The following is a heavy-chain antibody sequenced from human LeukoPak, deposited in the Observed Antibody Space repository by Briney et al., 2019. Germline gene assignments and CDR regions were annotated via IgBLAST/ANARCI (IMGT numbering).Heavy chain of an antibody. CDR1: GGSISSSGYY. CDR2: IYYSGSA. D-gene: IGHD3-16*01. J-gene: IGHJ4*02. Sequence: PSETLSLTCIVSGGSISSSGYYWGWIRQPPGKGLEWIGSIYYSGSAYYNPSLKSRVTISVDTSKNQFSLRLSSVTAADTAVYYCARRGVPRTRTYHFDYWGQGTLVTVSS. CDR3: ARRGVPRTRTYHFDY. V-gene: IGHV4-39*01.